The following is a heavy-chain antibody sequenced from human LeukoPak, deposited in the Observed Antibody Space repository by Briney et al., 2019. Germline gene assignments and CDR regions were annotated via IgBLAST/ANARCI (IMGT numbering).Heavy chain of an antibody. CDR2: IYTSGST. D-gene: IGHD3-10*01. J-gene: IGHJ6*03. Sequence: SETLSLTCTVSGGSISSYYWSWIRQPPGKGLEWIGYIYTSGSTNYNPSLKSRVTISVDTSKNQFSLKQSSVTAADTAVYYCARGLGIVRYYYYYYMDVWGKGTTVTVSS. CDR1: GGSISSYY. CDR3: ARGLGIVRYYYYYYMDV. V-gene: IGHV4-4*09.